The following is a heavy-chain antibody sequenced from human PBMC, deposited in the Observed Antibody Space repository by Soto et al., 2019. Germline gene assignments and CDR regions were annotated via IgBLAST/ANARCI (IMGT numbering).Heavy chain of an antibody. Sequence: HPGGSLRLSCAASGFTFSSYAMHWVRQAPGKGLEWVAVISYDGSNKYYADSVKGRFTISRDNSKNTLYLQMNSLRAEDTAVYYCARDHHDFWRDYYYYGMDVWGQGTTVTVSS. CDR1: GFTFSSYA. J-gene: IGHJ6*02. CDR2: ISYDGSNK. CDR3: ARDHHDFWRDYYYYGMDV. V-gene: IGHV3-30-3*01. D-gene: IGHD3-3*01.